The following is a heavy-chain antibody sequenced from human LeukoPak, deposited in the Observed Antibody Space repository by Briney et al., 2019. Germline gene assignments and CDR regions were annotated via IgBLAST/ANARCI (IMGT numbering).Heavy chain of an antibody. V-gene: IGHV3-21*01. CDR2: ISSSSSYI. J-gene: IGHJ4*02. Sequence: GGSLRLSCAASGFTFSSYSMNWVRQAPGKGLEWVSSISSSSSYIYYADSVKGRFTISRDNVKNSLFLQMNSLRAEDTAVYYCARRGWDLLSFFDYWGQGTLVTVSS. CDR3: ARRGWDLLSFFDY. D-gene: IGHD1-26*01. CDR1: GFTFSSYS.